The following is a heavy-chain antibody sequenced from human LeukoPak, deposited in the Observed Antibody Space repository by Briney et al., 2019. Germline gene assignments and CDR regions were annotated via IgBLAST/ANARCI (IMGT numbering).Heavy chain of an antibody. CDR3: GRHDILGSGAWIDAFDI. J-gene: IGHJ3*02. D-gene: IGHD3-9*01. CDR1: GYSISSGYY. V-gene: IGHV4-38-2*01. CDR2: IYRSGNT. Sequence: SETLSLTCAVSGYSISSGYYWGWIRQPPGKGLGWIGSIYRSGNTYYNPSLKSQVTISVDTSKNQFSLKLSSVTAADTAVYYCGRHDILGSGAWIDAFDIWGQGTMVTVSS.